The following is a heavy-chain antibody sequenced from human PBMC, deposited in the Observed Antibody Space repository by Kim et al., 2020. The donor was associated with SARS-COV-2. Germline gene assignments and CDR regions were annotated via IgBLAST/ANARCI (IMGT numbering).Heavy chain of an antibody. CDR1: GFTFSNAW. Sequence: GGSLRLSCAASGFTFSNAWMSWVRQAPGKGLEWVGRIKSKTDGGTTDYAAPVKGRFTISRDDSKNTLYLQMNSLKTEDTAVYYCTTGISITIFGVVIFQARGSHQMDVWGQGTTVTVSS. D-gene: IGHD3-3*01. CDR2: IKSKTDGGTT. V-gene: IGHV3-15*01. J-gene: IGHJ6*02. CDR3: TTGISITIFGVVIFQARGSHQMDV.